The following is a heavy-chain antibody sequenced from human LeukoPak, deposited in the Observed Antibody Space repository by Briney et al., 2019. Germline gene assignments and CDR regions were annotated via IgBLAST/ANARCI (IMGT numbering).Heavy chain of an antibody. J-gene: IGHJ4*02. CDR2: ISSSSSTI. CDR3: ARSRDGYNYPLYYFDY. V-gene: IGHV3-48*04. CDR1: GFTFSSYS. Sequence: GGSLRLSCAASGFTFSSYSMNWVRQAPGKGLEWVSYISSSSSTIYYADSVKGRFTISRDNAKNSLYLQMNSLRAEDTAVYYCARSRDGYNYPLYYFDYWGQGTLDTVSS. D-gene: IGHD5-24*01.